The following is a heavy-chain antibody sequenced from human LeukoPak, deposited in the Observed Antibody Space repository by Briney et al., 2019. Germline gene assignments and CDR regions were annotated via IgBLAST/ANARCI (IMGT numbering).Heavy chain of an antibody. CDR3: ATECGGGCRYDY. V-gene: IGHV3-23*01. CDR1: GFTFSSYA. CDR2: ISGSGGST. Sequence: GGSLRLSCAASGFTFSSYAMSWVRQAPGKGLEWVSAISGSGGSTYYADSVKGRFTISRDNSKNTLYLQMNSLRDDDTAVYYCATECGGGCRYDYWGQGTLVTVSS. D-gene: IGHD2-15*01. J-gene: IGHJ4*02.